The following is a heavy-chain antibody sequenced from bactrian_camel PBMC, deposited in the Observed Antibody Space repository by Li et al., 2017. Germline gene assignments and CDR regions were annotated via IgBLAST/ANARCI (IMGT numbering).Heavy chain of an antibody. J-gene: IGHJ4*01. V-gene: IGHV3S1*01. Sequence: VQLVESGGGSVQAGGSLRLSCVASEYNSGGDCMGWFRQAPGKEREGVAAIDTGDGSTYYLNSVEGRFTISHVNANSSLILQMNSLKSEDTAVYYCAADLGWCGSRPLQREFRNWGRGTQVTVS. CDR3: AADLGWCGSRPLQREFRN. D-gene: IGHD2*01. CDR1: EYNSGGDC. CDR2: IDTGDGST.